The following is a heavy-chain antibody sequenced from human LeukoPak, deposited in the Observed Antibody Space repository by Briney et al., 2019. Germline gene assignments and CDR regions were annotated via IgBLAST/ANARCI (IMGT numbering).Heavy chain of an antibody. J-gene: IGHJ4*02. CDR2: ISGSGGRT. CDR1: GFTFSSHA. V-gene: IGHV3-23*01. Sequence: GGSLRLSCTASGFTFSSHAMTWVRQAPGKGLEWVSGISGSGGRTDYADSVKGRFTISRDNSKNTLYLQMSSLRSDDTAVYYCARLSTTSEASYWGQGTLVTVSS. CDR3: ARLSTTSEASY. D-gene: IGHD1-26*01.